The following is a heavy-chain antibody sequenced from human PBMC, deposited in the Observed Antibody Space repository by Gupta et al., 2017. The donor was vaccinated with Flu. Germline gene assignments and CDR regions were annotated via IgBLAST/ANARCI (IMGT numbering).Heavy chain of an antibody. J-gene: IGHJ5*02. D-gene: IGHD1-26*01. V-gene: IGHV4-34*01. CDR3: ARVALVGYGSNWFDP. CDR1: RDDF. CDR2: INHSGRN. Sequence: RDDFWSGIRKSPGKGLGWIGEINHSGRNKYNRSLRSRATISIDTSKNQFSLKVNSLTAADTAVYFCARVALVGYGSNWFDPWGQGILVTVSS.